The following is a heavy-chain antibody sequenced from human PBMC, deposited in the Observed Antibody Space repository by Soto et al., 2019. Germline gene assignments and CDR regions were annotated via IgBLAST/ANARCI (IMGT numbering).Heavy chain of an antibody. Sequence: EVQLVESGGGLVQRGGSLRLSCAASGFTLSRYGMHWFRQAPGKGLVWVSRINPDGSTTNYADFVKGRFTVSRDNAKDTLYLQMNSLRDEDTAVYYCARGGLEMADYWGQGTLVTVSS. D-gene: IGHD3-3*01. CDR1: GFTLSRYG. J-gene: IGHJ4*02. CDR2: INPDGSTT. CDR3: ARGGLEMADY. V-gene: IGHV3-74*01.